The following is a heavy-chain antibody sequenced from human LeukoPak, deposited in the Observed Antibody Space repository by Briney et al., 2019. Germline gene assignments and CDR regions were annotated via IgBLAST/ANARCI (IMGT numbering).Heavy chain of an antibody. CDR1: GGSISSYY. V-gene: IGHV4-59*01. Sequence: SETLSLTCTVSGGSISSYYWSWIRQPPGKGLEWIGYIYYSGSTNYNPSLKSRVTISVDTSKNQFSLKLSSVTAADTAVYYCARDLDGSGSYWDYWGQGTLVTVSS. CDR3: ARDLDGSGSYWDY. D-gene: IGHD3-10*01. J-gene: IGHJ4*02. CDR2: IYYSGST.